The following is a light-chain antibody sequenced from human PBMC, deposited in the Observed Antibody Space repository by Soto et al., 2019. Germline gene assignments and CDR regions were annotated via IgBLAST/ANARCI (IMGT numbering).Light chain of an antibody. V-gene: IGLV2-14*03. CDR1: SSDVGGYNY. J-gene: IGLJ1*01. CDR3: SSYTSSSTYV. Sequence: QFALTQPASVSGSPGQSIAISCTGTSSDVGGYNYVSWYQQHPGKAPKLMIYDVTNRPSGVSNRFSGSKSGNTASLTISGLQAADEADYYCSSYTSSSTYVFGTGTKLTVL. CDR2: DVT.